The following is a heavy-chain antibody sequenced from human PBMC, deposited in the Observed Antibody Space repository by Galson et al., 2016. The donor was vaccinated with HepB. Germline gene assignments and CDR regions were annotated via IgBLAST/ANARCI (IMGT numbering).Heavy chain of an antibody. V-gene: IGHV4-39*01. CDR3: ARHGREDLWLGPATLDM. J-gene: IGHJ3*02. CDR1: GGSINRSNFY. D-gene: IGHD6-19*01. CDR2: IYYSGST. Sequence: SETLSLTCTVSGGSINRSNFYWGWIRQPPGKGLEWIGIIYYSGSTYYSPSLESRVTISVDTSKNQFSLRLNSVTAADTALYYCARHGREDLWLGPATLDMWGQGTMVAVSS.